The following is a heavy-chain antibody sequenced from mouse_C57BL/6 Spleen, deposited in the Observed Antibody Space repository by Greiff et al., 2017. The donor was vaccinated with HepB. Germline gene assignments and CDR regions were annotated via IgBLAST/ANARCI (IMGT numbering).Heavy chain of an antibody. D-gene: IGHD1-1*01. CDR1: GFNIKDYY. J-gene: IGHJ3*01. CDR3: ARVVDYYGSSLAY. V-gene: IGHV14-2*01. CDR2: IDPEDGET. Sequence: EVQLQQSGAELVKPGASVKLSCTASGFNIKDYYMHWVKQRTEQGLEWIGRIDPEDGETKYDPKFQGKATITADKSSNTAYLQLSSLTAEDTAVYYCARVVDYYGSSLAYWGQGTLVTVSA.